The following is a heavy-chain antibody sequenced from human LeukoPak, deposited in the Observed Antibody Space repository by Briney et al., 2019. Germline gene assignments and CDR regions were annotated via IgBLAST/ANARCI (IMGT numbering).Heavy chain of an antibody. CDR3: ARAGGGSYYDDFDY. Sequence: ASVKVSCKASGYTFTGYYMHWVRQAPGQGLEWMGIINPSGGSTSYAQKFQGRVTVTRDTSTSTVYMELSSLRSDDTAVYYCARAGGGSYYDDFDYWGQGTLVTVSP. D-gene: IGHD1-26*01. J-gene: IGHJ4*02. CDR1: GYTFTGYY. V-gene: IGHV1-46*01. CDR2: INPSGGST.